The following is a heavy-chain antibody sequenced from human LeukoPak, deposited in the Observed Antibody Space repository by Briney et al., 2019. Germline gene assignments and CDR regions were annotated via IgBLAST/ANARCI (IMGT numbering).Heavy chain of an antibody. J-gene: IGHJ6*02. V-gene: IGHV4-59*12. CDR2: IYYSGST. Sequence: SETLSLTCTVSGGSISSYYWSWIRQPPGKGLEWIGYIYYSGSTNYNPSLKSRVTISVDTSKNQFSLKLSSVTAADTAVYYCARGPNFWSGYSYYYYGMDVWGQGTTVTVSS. D-gene: IGHD3-3*01. CDR1: GGSISSYY. CDR3: ARGPNFWSGYSYYYYGMDV.